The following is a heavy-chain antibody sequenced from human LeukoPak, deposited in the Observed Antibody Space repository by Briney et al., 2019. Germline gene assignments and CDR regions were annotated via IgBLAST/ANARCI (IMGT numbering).Heavy chain of an antibody. D-gene: IGHD5-24*01. CDR2: IYTSGST. Sequence: SETLSLTCTVSGGSINNYYWSWIRQPAGKGLVWIGRIYTSGSTNYNPSLKSRVTISVDTSKNQFSLKLSSVTAADTAVYYCAIVCRDGYNCNYYMDVWGKGTTVAISS. CDR1: GGSINNYY. J-gene: IGHJ6*03. V-gene: IGHV4-4*07. CDR3: AIVCRDGYNCNYYMDV.